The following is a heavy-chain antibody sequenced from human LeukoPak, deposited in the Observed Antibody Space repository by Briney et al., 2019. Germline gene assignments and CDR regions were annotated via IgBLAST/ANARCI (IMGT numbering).Heavy chain of an antibody. D-gene: IGHD1-26*01. CDR1: GFTFSSYA. CDR2: ISYDGSNK. V-gene: IGHV3-30*04. Sequence: PGGSLRLSCAASGFTFSSYAMHWVRQAPGKGLEWVAVISYDGSNKYYADSVKGRFTISRDNSKNTLYLQMNSLRAEDTAVYYCAKGPFGGATTYFDYWGQGTLVTVSS. CDR3: AKGPFGGATTYFDY. J-gene: IGHJ4*02.